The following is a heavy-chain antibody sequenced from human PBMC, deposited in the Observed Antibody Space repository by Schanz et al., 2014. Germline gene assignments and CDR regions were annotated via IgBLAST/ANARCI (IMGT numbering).Heavy chain of an antibody. CDR1: TFTFSSDW. D-gene: IGHD3-10*01. V-gene: IGHV3-7*02. CDR3: VSSGSYSSYAF. Sequence: EAHLVESGGGLVKPGGSLTLSCAASTFTFSSDWMSWVRQAPGKGLEWVANIKEDGSVKDYVDSVKGRFTISRDNAKNSLYLQMNSLRAEDTAVYHCVSSGSYSSYAFWGQGTLVTVSS. CDR2: IKEDGSVK. J-gene: IGHJ4*02.